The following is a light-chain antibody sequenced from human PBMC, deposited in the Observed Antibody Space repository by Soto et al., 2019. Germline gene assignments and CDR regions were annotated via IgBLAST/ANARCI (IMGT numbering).Light chain of an antibody. V-gene: IGLV1-40*01. CDR2: GNS. J-gene: IGLJ3*02. CDR3: QSYDSSLSGWV. CDR1: SSNIGAGYD. Sequence: QSVLTQPPSVSGAPGQRVTISCTGSSSNIGAGYDVHWYQQLPGTAPKLLIYGNSNRPSGVPDRFSGSKSGTSASLAITGLKAEGEDDYYCQSYDSSLSGWVFGGGTKLTVL.